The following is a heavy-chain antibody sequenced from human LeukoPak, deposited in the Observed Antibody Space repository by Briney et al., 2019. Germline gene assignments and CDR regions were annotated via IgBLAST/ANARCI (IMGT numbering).Heavy chain of an antibody. V-gene: IGHV4-34*01. Sequence: PSETLSLTCAVYGGSFSGYYWSWIRQPPGKGLEWIGEINHSGSTNYNPSLKSRVTISVDTSKNQFSLKLSSVTAADTAVYYCARGLLVGSRSNSGYPDYYYYYGMDVWGQGTTVTVSS. D-gene: IGHD5-12*01. CDR3: ARGLLVGSRSNSGYPDYYYYYGMDV. CDR1: GGSFSGYY. J-gene: IGHJ6*02. CDR2: INHSGST.